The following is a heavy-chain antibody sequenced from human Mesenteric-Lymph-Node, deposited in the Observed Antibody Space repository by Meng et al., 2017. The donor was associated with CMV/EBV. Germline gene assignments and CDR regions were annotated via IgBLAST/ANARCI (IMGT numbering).Heavy chain of an antibody. D-gene: IGHD3-10*01. CDR2: INPNSGGT. V-gene: IGHV1-2*06. J-gene: IGHJ4*02. Sequence: CKASGYTFTGNYMHWVRQAPGQGLEWMGRINPNSGGTNYAQKFQGRVTMTRDTSISTAYMELSRLRSDDTAVYYCARGSYYNGGVKDYWGQGTLVTVSS. CDR1: GYTFTGNY. CDR3: ARGSYYNGGVKDY.